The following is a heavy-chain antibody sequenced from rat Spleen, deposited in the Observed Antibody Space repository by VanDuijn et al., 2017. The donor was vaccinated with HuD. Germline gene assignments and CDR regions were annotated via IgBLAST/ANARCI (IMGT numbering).Heavy chain of an antibody. J-gene: IGHJ1*01. CDR3: TRARGYNNYWYFDF. V-gene: IGHV5-31*01. D-gene: IGHD1-4*01. CDR1: GFNFNDYW. Sequence: EVRLVESGGGLVQPGRSLKLSCAASGFNFNDYWMGWVRQAPGKGLEWVASITNTGGSTYYPDSVKGRFTISRDNAKSTLYLQMNSLRSEDTATYYCTRARGYNNYWYFDFWGPGTMVTVSS. CDR2: ITNTGGST.